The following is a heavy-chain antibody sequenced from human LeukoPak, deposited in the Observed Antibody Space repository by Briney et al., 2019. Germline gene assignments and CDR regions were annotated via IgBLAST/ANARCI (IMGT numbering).Heavy chain of an antibody. D-gene: IGHD3/OR15-3a*01. V-gene: IGHV4-38-2*01. J-gene: IGHJ4*02. Sequence: SETLSLTCAVSTYSISSGYHWGWIRPPPGKGLEWIGNIYRSGSTYYNASLKRRVTISVDTSKNQFSLKLSSVTAADTAVYYCARVDWTFDYWGPGTLVTVSS. CDR3: ARVDWTFDY. CDR2: IYRSGST. CDR1: TYSISSGYH.